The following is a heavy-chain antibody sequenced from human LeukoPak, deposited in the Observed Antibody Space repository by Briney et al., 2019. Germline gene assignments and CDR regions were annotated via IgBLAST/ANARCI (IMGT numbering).Heavy chain of an antibody. CDR3: ARRRGNTSGFQGYYFDY. CDR2: IYYSGST. D-gene: IGHD6-19*01. CDR1: GGSISNSSYY. Sequence: SETLSLTCTVSGGSISNSSYYWGWIRQPPGKGLEWIGSIYYSGSTYYNPSLKSRLTISVDTSKNQFSLKLSSVTAADTAVYYCARRRGNTSGFQGYYFDYWGQGTLVTVSS. J-gene: IGHJ4*02. V-gene: IGHV4-39*07.